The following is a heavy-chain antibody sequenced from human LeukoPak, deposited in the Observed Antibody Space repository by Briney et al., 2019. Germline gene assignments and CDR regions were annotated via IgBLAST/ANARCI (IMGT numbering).Heavy chain of an antibody. Sequence: PGRSLRLSCAASGFTFSSYAMHWVRQAPGKGLEWVAVISYDGSNKYYADSVKGRFTISRDNSKNTLYLQMNSLRAEDTAVYYCARDNQISYYYYYYMDVWGKGTTVTVSS. V-gene: IGHV3-30*04. CDR3: ARDNQISYYYYYYMDV. CDR2: ISYDGSNK. CDR1: GFTFSSYA. D-gene: IGHD1-14*01. J-gene: IGHJ6*03.